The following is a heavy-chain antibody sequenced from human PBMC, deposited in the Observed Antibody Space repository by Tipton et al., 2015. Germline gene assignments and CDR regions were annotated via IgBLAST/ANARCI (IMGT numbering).Heavy chain of an antibody. CDR2: FSLSDTT. CDR1: GASGISGSYY. V-gene: IGHV4-61*01. CDR3: ARVLEHGMDV. Sequence: TLSLTCTVSGASGISGSYYWSSIRQPQGKGLEWICYFSLSDTTHYNPSRKSRITISLNTSKNQFSLKMSSVTAADTAVYYCARVLEHGMDVWGQGNRVTVSS. D-gene: IGHD5-24*01. J-gene: IGHJ6*02.